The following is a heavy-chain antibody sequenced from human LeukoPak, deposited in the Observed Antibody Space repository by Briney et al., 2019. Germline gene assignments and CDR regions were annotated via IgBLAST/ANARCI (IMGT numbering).Heavy chain of an antibody. V-gene: IGHV4-39*07. CDR2: IYYSGST. D-gene: IGHD6-13*01. Sequence: SETLSLTCTVSGGSISSSSYYWGWIRQPPGKGLEWIGSIYYSGSTYYNPSLKSRVTISVDTSKYQFSLKLSSVTAADTAVYYCARVGSSWYDGQYYFDYWGQGTLVTVS. CDR3: ARVGSSWYDGQYYFDY. J-gene: IGHJ4*02. CDR1: GGSISSSSYY.